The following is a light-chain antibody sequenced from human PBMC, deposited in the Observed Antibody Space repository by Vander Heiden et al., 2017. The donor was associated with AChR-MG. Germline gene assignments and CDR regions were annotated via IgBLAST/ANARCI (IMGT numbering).Light chain of an antibody. J-gene: IGKJ2*01. CDR2: WAS. CDR1: QSVLYSSNNKNY. V-gene: IGKV4-1*01. CDR3: QQYYSTPRYN. Sequence: DIVMTQSPDSLAVSLGERATINCKSSQSVLYSSNNKNYLAWYQQKPGQPPKLLIYWASTRESGVPDRFSGSGSGTDFTLTINSLQAEDVAVYYCQQYYSTPRYNVGQGTKLEIK.